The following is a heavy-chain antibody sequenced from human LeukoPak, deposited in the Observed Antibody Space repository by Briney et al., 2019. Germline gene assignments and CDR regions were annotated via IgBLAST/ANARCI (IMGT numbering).Heavy chain of an antibody. V-gene: IGHV3-48*02. CDR1: GFTFSDYS. J-gene: IGHJ6*02. CDR3: ARLSSDYYGMDV. D-gene: IGHD3-10*01. Sequence: PGGSLSLSCVGSGFTFSDYSMNCVRQAPGKGLEWVSFIRSRNAISIIDYADSVKGRFTISRHNDKNSLYLQMHSLRDEDTAVYYCARLSSDYYGMDVWGQGTTVTVSS. CDR2: IRSRNAISII.